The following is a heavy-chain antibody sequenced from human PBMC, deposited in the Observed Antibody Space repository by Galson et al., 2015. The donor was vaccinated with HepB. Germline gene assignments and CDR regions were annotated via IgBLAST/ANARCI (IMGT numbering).Heavy chain of an antibody. V-gene: IGHV3-53*01. CDR1: GFTVSSNY. CDR2: IYSGGST. CDR3: ARVLGRLDGGAFDI. J-gene: IGHJ3*02. Sequence: SLRLSCAASGFTVSSNYMSWVRQAPGKGLEWVSVIYSGGSTYYADSVKGRFTISRDNSKNTLYLQMNSLRAEDTAVYYCARVLGRLDGGAFDIWGQGTMVTVSS. D-gene: IGHD1-1*01.